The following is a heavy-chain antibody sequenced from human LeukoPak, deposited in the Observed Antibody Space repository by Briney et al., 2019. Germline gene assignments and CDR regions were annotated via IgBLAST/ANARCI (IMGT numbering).Heavy chain of an antibody. CDR2: ISSNGGST. Sequence: PGGSLRLSCAASGFTFSSYAMHWVRQAPGKGLEYVSAISSNGGSTYYANSVKGRFTISRDNSKNTLYLQMGSLRAEDMAVYYCARRGGYYYYYYYMDVWGKGTTVTISS. CDR3: ARRGGYYYYYYYMDV. CDR1: GFTFSSYA. J-gene: IGHJ6*03. D-gene: IGHD3-16*01. V-gene: IGHV3-64*01.